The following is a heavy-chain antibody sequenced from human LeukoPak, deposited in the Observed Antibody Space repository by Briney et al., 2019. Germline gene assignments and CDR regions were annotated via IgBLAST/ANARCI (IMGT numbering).Heavy chain of an antibody. J-gene: IGHJ4*02. V-gene: IGHV1-8*01. CDR2: MNPNSGNA. CDR3: ARAAIAARFRHFDY. CDR1: GYTFTSYD. D-gene: IGHD6-6*01. Sequence: ASVKVSCKASGYTFTSYDINWVRQATGQGLEWMGWMNPNSGNAGYAQKFQGRVTMTRDMSTSTVYMELSSLRSEDTAVYYCARAAIAARFRHFDYWGQGTLVTVSS.